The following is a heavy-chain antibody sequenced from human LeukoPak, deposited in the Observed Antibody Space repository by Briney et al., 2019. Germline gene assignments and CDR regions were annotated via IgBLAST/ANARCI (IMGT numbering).Heavy chain of an antibody. CDR3: ACGVGATSTPIDY. V-gene: IGHV4-39*01. CDR1: GGSISSSSYY. Sequence: SETLSLTCTVSGGSISSSSYYWGWIRQPPGKGLEWIGSIYYSGSTYYNPSLKSRVTISVDTSKNQFSLKLSSVTAADTAVYYCACGVGATSTPIDYWGQGTLVTVSS. CDR2: IYYSGST. D-gene: IGHD1-26*01. J-gene: IGHJ4*02.